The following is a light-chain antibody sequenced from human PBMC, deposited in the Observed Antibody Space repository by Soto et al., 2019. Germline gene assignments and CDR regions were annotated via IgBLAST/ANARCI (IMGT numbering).Light chain of an antibody. Sequence: QSALTQPASVSGSPGQSITISCTGTSSDVGGYNYVSWYQQHPGKAPKLMIYDVSNRPSGVSYRFSGSKSGNTASLTISGLQAEDEADYYCSSYTGGSTLWVFGGGTKLTVL. CDR2: DVS. CDR3: SSYTGGSTLWV. V-gene: IGLV2-14*01. CDR1: SSDVGGYNY. J-gene: IGLJ3*02.